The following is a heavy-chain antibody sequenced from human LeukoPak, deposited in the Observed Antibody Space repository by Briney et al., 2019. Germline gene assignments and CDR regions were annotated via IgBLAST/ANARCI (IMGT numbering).Heavy chain of an antibody. J-gene: IGHJ4*02. CDR1: GGSISSYY. CDR3: ARERAYSGSYTLFDY. Sequence: SETLSLTCTVSGGSISSYYWSWIRQPPGKGLEWIGYIYYSGSTNYNPSLKSRVTISVDTSKNQFSLKLNSVTAADTAVYYCARERAYSGSYTLFDYWGQGTLVTVSS. CDR2: IYYSGST. V-gene: IGHV4-59*01. D-gene: IGHD1-26*01.